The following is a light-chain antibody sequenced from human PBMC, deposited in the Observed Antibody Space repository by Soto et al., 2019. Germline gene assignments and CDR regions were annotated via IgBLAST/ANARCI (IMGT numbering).Light chain of an antibody. CDR2: GAS. CDR1: QSVSSN. Sequence: EIVMAKSPATLSVSPGERATLSCRASQSVSSNLDWYQQPPGQDNRLLIYGASTRATGIPARFSGSGSGTEFTLTISSLQSEDFAVYYCQQYNNWPRTFGQGTRWIS. J-gene: IGKJ1*01. V-gene: IGKV3-15*01. CDR3: QQYNNWPRT.